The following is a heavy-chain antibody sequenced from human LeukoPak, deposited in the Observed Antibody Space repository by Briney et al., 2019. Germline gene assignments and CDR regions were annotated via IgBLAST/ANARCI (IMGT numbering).Heavy chain of an antibody. CDR1: AFTFSSYA. CDR2: VSGSGGST. CDR3: XXTLRESXXXXYXXL. D-gene: IGHD4-17*01. Sequence: SGGSLRLSCAASAFTFSSYAMSWVRQAPGKGLEWVSAVSGSGGSTYYADSVKGRFTISRDNSKNTLYLQMNSLIAEDTAEYYXXXTLRESXXXXYXXLWGRXTLVXVSS. V-gene: IGHV3-23*01. J-gene: IGHJ2*01.